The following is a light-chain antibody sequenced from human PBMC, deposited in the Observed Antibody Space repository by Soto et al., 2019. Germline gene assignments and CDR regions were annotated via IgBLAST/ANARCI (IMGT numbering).Light chain of an antibody. V-gene: IGKV3-20*01. Sequence: ETVLTQSPGTLSLSPGEKATLSCRARQRVSSSYLAWYQQKPGQAPRLLIFEASSRATGIPDRFSGSGSGTDFTLSISRLEPEDSAVYYCQQYDSSPLTFGGGTKVEIK. J-gene: IGKJ4*01. CDR1: QRVSSSY. CDR3: QQYDSSPLT. CDR2: EAS.